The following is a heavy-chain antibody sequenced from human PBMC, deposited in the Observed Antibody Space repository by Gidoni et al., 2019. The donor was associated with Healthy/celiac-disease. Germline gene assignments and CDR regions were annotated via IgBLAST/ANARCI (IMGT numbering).Heavy chain of an antibody. CDR3: ARLRRITMVRGVISATFDY. CDR2: LYHSGST. D-gene: IGHD3-10*01. V-gene: IGHV4-4*02. CDR1: GGSLSSSNW. J-gene: IGHJ4*02. Sequence: QVQLQESGPGLVKPSGTLSLTCAVSGGSLSSSNWWSWVRQPPGKGLEGIGELYHSGSTNYNPSHQSPVTISVDKSKNQFSLKLSSVTAADTAVYYCARLRRITMVRGVISATFDYWGQGTLVTVSS.